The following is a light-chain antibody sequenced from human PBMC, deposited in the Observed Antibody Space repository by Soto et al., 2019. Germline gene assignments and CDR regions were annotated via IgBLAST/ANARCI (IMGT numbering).Light chain of an antibody. CDR2: AAS. CDR3: QQLNSFPRT. V-gene: IGKV1-12*01. CDR1: QSISSR. Sequence: DIPMTQSPSSVSASVGDRVTITCRASQSISSRLAWYQQKPGKAPKLLIYAASSLESGVPSRFNGSGYGSDFTLTISSLQPEDSATYFCQQLNSFPRTFGQGTKVEIK. J-gene: IGKJ1*01.